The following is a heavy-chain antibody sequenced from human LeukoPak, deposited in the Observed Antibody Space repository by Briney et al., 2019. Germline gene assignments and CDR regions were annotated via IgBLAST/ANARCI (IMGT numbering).Heavy chain of an antibody. D-gene: IGHD3-10*01. CDR3: ARLYGLGPYYFDS. CDR2: FYYSGST. J-gene: IGHJ4*02. CDR1: GGSISSSSYY. V-gene: IGHV4-39*07. Sequence: SETLSLICTVSGGSISSSSYYWGWIRQPPGKGLEWMGSFYYSGSTYSNPSLKSRVTISVDTSKNQFSMQLSSVPAADTAVYYCARLYGLGPYYFDSWGQGTLVTVSS.